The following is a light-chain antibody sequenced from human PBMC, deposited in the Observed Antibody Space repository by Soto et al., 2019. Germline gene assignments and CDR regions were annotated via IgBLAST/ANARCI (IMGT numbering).Light chain of an antibody. CDR3: QQYGISPLMYT. CDR1: QSVSNNY. Sequence: EIVLMQSPGTLSLSPGERATLSCRASQSVSNNYLAWYQQKAGQAPRLLIYGASARATGVPDRFSGSGSGTDFTLTITRLEPEDFAVYYCQQYGISPLMYTFGQGTKLGVK. J-gene: IGKJ2*01. V-gene: IGKV3-20*01. CDR2: GAS.